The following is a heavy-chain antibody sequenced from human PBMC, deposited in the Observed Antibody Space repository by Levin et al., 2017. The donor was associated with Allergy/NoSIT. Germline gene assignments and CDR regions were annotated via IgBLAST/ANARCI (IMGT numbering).Heavy chain of an antibody. V-gene: IGHV3-15*01. J-gene: IGHJ4*02. D-gene: IGHD3-10*01. Sequence: GGSLRLSCAASGFTFRNAMMSWVRQAPGKGLEWVGRIKSRSDGGTTEYASPVKGRFTISRDDSKNTLFLQMNRLKPEDTGVYYCATEEGSFHYWGRGSLLTVSS. CDR2: IKSRSDGGTT. CDR3: ATEEGSFHY. CDR1: GFTFRNAM.